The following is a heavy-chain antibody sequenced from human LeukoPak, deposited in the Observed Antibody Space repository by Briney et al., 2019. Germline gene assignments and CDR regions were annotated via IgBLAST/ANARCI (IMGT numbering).Heavy chain of an antibody. J-gene: IGHJ6*03. Sequence: SETQSLTCTVSGYSISSGYYWGWIRQPPGKGLEWIGNIYHSGSTYYNPSLKSRVTISVDTSKNQFSLKLSSVTAADTAVYYCARDASSVGATWSYYYYYMDVWGKGTTVTVSS. CDR1: GYSISSGYY. CDR2: IYHSGST. V-gene: IGHV4-38-2*02. D-gene: IGHD1-26*01. CDR3: ARDASSVGATWSYYYYYMDV.